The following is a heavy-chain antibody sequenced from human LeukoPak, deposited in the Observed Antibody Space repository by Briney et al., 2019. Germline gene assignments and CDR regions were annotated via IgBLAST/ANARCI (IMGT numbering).Heavy chain of an antibody. D-gene: IGHD1-26*01. CDR3: ARGGGGGSYSGSYYFDY. V-gene: IGHV4-4*07. CDR2: IYTSGST. J-gene: IGHJ4*02. CDR1: GGSISSYY. Sequence: KPSETLSLTCTVSGGSISSYYWSWIRQPAGKGLEWIGRIYTSGSTIYNPSLKSRVTISVDKSKNQFSLKLSSVTAADTAVYYCARGGGGGSYSGSYYFDYWGQGTLVTVSS.